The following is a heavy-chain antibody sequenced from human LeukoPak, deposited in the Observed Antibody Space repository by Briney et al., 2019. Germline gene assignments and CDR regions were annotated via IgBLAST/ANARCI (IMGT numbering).Heavy chain of an antibody. CDR3: ARRRTGYYRPFDY. V-gene: IGHV4-34*01. D-gene: IGHD3/OR15-3a*01. CDR2: INHSGST. J-gene: IGHJ4*02. Sequence: PSETLSLTCAVYGGSFSGYYWSWIRQPPGKGLEWIGEINHSGSTNYNPSLKSRVTISVDTSKNQFSLKLSSVTAADTAVYYCARRRTGYYRPFDYWGQGTLVTVSS. CDR1: GGSFSGYY.